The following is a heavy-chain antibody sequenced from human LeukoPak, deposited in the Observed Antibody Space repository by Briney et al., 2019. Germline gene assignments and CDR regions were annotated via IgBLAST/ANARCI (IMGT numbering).Heavy chain of an antibody. Sequence: GGSLRLSCAASGFTFGSYAMHWVRQAPGKGLEWVAVISYDGSNKYYADSVKGRFTISRDNSKNTLYLQMNSLRAEDTAVYYCARGEHAYCGGDCYSFDYWGQGTLVTVSS. CDR2: ISYDGSNK. J-gene: IGHJ4*02. CDR3: ARGEHAYCGGDCYSFDY. V-gene: IGHV3-30-3*01. D-gene: IGHD2-21*01. CDR1: GFTFGSYA.